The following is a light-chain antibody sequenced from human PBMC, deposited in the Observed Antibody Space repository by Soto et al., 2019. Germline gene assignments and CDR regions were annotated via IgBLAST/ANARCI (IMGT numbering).Light chain of an antibody. V-gene: IGKV1-39*01. CDR1: QNISTY. CDR2: GAS. J-gene: IGKJ4*01. Sequence: DIQMTQSPSSLSASVGDRVTITCRASQNISTYFNWYQQKPGKAPKLLIYGASTLQSGVPSRFSGSGSGTDFTLTISSLQPEDVATYYCQKCKTAPFTFGGGTKVDIK. CDR3: QKCKTAPFT.